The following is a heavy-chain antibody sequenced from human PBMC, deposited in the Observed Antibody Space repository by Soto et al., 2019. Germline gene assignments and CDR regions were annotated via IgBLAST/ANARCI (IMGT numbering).Heavy chain of an antibody. CDR1: GGSFGNSA. Sequence: SVKVSCRASGGSFGNSAINWVRQTPGQGLEWLGGFIPVYRTLNYAQKFQGRVTITADESTGTAYMTLSSLASDDTAVYYCATGVIWIGYFTVDSWGQGTRVTVSS. CDR3: ATGVIWIGYFTVDS. J-gene: IGHJ4*02. D-gene: IGHD3-3*01. CDR2: FIPVYRTL. V-gene: IGHV1-69*13.